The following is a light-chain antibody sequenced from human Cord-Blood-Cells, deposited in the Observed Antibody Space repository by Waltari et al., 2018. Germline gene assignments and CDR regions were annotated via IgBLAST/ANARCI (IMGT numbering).Light chain of an antibody. J-gene: IGKJ3*01. V-gene: IGKV1-5*03. CDR1: QSISSW. CDR3: QQYNSYSGFT. CDR2: KAS. Sequence: DIQMTQSPSTLSASVGDRDTITCRASQSISSWLAWYQQKPGKAPKLLIYKASSLESGVPSRFSGSGSGTEFTLTISSLQPDDFATYYCQQYNSYSGFTFGPGTKVDIK.